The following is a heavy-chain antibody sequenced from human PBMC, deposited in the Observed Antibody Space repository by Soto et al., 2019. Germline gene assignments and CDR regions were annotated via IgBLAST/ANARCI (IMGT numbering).Heavy chain of an antibody. CDR2: IYYSGST. CDR3: ARYPIVVVPAASDY. V-gene: IGHV4-30-4*01. D-gene: IGHD2-2*01. CDR1: GGSISSGDYY. J-gene: IGHJ4*02. Sequence: SETLSLTCTVSGGSISSGDYYWSWIRQPPGKGLEWIGYIYYSGSTYYNPSLKSRVTISVDTSKNQFSLKLSSVAAADTAVYYCARYPIVVVPAASDYWGQGTLVTVSS.